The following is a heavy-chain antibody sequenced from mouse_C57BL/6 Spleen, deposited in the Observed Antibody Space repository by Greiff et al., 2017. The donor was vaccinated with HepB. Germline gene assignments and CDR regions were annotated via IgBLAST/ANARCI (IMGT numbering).Heavy chain of an antibody. Sequence: VQLQQSVAELVRPGASVKLSCTASGFNIKNTYMHWVKQRPEQGLEWIGRIDPANGNTKYDPKFQGKATITADTASNAAYLQLSSLTSEDTAIYYCAHITTVVGGNYYAMDYWGQGTSVTVSS. CDR1: GFNIKNTY. CDR3: AHITTVVGGNYYAMDY. J-gene: IGHJ4*01. CDR2: IDPANGNT. D-gene: IGHD1-1*01. V-gene: IGHV14-3*01.